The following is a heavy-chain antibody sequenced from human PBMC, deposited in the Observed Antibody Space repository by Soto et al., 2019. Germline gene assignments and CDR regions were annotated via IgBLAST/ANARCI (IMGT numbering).Heavy chain of an antibody. CDR3: AREPVAGIWFDP. J-gene: IGHJ5*02. V-gene: IGHV1-18*01. CDR1: GYSFTSYG. CDR2: INSYNGNT. Sequence: SVKVSCKACGYSFTSYGISWVRQAPGQGLEWMGWINSYNGNTNYAQKLQGRVTMTTDTSTSTAYMELRSLRSDDTAVYYCAREPVAGIWFDPWGQGTLVTVS. D-gene: IGHD6-19*01.